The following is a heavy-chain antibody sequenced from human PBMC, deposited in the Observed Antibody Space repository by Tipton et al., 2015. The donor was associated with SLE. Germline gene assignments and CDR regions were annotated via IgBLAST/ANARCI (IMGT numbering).Heavy chain of an antibody. D-gene: IGHD6-13*01. CDR3: ARAIAYQQLAPMDV. V-gene: IGHV4-61*02. CDR1: GGSISSGSYY. J-gene: IGHJ6*03. Sequence: TLSLTCTVSGGSISSGSYYWSWIRQPAGKGLEWIGRIYTSGSTNYTPSPKSRVTISVDTSKNQFSLKLSSVTAADTAVYYCARAIAYQQLAPMDVWGKGTTVTVSS. CDR2: IYTSGST.